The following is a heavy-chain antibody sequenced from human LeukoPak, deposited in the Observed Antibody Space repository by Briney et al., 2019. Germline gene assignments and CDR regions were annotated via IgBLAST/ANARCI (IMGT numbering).Heavy chain of an antibody. V-gene: IGHV4-34*01. Sequence: AETLSLTCAGYGLSFSDYDWSWIRQPPGKGLEWIGEINHSRSTNYNPSLKTRGTILVDSSNNKFSLKLSSVTAADTAVYYCARGRVWQQLVRVGIYGIDVWGQGTTVTLSS. CDR2: INHSRST. CDR3: ARGRVWQQLVRVGIYGIDV. J-gene: IGHJ6*02. D-gene: IGHD6-13*01. CDR1: GLSFSDYD.